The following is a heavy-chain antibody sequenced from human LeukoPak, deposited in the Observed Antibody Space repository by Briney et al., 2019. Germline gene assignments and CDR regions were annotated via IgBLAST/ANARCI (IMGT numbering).Heavy chain of an antibody. CDR2: VNPGSGDT. CDR1: GYTFTGYY. Sequence: ASVKVSCKASGYTFTGYYIHWVRQAPGHRLEWMGWVNPGSGDTKYSEDFQGRLSITRDTSASTVYMALSSLTSEDMAVYYCARDVTGDYSNAWDWQSYYFDYWGHGTLVTVSS. D-gene: IGHD6-19*01. CDR3: ARDVTGDYSNAWDWQSYYFDY. V-gene: IGHV1-3*03. J-gene: IGHJ4*01.